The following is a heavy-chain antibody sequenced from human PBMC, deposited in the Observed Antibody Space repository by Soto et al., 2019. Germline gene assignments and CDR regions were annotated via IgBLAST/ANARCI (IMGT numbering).Heavy chain of an antibody. CDR3: ARASNCSGGSCYSWYWFDP. CDR2: IYYSGST. J-gene: IGHJ5*02. Sequence: DLEWIGYIYYSGSTYYNPSLKSRVTISVDTSKNQFSLKLSSVTAADTAVYYCARASNCSGGSCYSWYWFDPWGQGTLVTVSS. D-gene: IGHD2-15*01. V-gene: IGHV4-31*02.